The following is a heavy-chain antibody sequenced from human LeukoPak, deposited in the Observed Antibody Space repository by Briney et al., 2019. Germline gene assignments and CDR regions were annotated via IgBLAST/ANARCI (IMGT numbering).Heavy chain of an antibody. CDR1: GFTFDDYA. J-gene: IGHJ4*02. CDR2: ISWNSGSI. Sequence: GGSLRLSCAASGFTFDDYAMHWVRQAPGKGLEWVSGISWNSGSIGYADSVKGRFTISRDNAKNSLYLQMNSLRAEDTAVYYCARDSSGWYWGQGTLVTVSS. V-gene: IGHV3-9*01. CDR3: ARDSSGWY. D-gene: IGHD6-19*01.